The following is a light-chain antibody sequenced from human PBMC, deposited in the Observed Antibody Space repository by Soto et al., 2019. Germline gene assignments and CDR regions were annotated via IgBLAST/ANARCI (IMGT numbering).Light chain of an antibody. V-gene: IGLV2-11*01. J-gene: IGLJ1*01. CDR3: CSYAGSYTLYV. CDR1: SSDVGAYNF. CDR2: DVN. Sequence: QSVLTQPHSVSGSPGQSVTISCTGTSSDVGAYNFASWYQQRPGTAPRLIIYDVNKRPSGVPDRFSGSKSGNTASLTISGLQAEDEADYYCCSYAGSYTLYVFGTGTKVTVL.